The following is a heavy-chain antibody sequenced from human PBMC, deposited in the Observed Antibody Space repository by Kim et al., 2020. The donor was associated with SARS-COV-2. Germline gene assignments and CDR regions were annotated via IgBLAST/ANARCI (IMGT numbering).Heavy chain of an antibody. CDR3: ARDYYYRMDI. V-gene: IGHV3-74*03. J-gene: IGHJ6*02. CDR2: T. Sequence: TLYADPVKGRFTISRDNVKKPVYLQMNSLRAEDTAVYYCARDYYYRMDIWGQGTTVTVSS.